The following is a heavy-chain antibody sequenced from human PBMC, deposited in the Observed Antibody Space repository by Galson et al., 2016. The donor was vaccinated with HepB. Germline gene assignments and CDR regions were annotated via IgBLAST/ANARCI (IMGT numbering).Heavy chain of an antibody. D-gene: IGHD6-13*01. V-gene: IGHV3-23*01. CDR1: GFTFSDYY. CDR3: AKDKRGHSSAWYWYFDY. J-gene: IGHJ4*02. CDR2: MSDSDDI. Sequence: SLRLSCAASGFTFSDYYMSWIRQAPGKGLEWVSGMSDSDDIYYSPTVKGRFTISRDNSKNTVFLQLTSLRAEDTAVYYCAKDKRGHSSAWYWYFDYWGPGTLVSVSS.